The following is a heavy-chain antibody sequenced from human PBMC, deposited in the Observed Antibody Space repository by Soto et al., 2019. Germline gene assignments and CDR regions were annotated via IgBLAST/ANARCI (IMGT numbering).Heavy chain of an antibody. J-gene: IGHJ6*02. V-gene: IGHV1-2*02. CDR2: INPSGGSK. CDR3: ARDLIAAAEAYYGMDV. Sequence: ASVKVSCKASGYTFTSYYMHWVRQAPGQGLEWMGWINPSGGSKSYAQKFQGRVTMTRDTSISTAYMELSRLRSDDTAVYYCARDLIAAAEAYYGMDVWGQGTTVTAP. CDR1: GYTFTSYY. D-gene: IGHD6-13*01.